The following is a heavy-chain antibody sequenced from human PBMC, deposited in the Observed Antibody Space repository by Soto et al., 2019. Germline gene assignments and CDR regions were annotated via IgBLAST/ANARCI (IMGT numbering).Heavy chain of an antibody. CDR1: GGSFSGYY. CDR3: ARGEYESSSRHHFYYYYGMDV. CDR2: INHIGST. J-gene: IGHJ6*02. D-gene: IGHD3-22*01. Sequence: ETLSLTCAVYGGSFSGYYWTWIRQPPGKGLDWIGEINHIGSTNYNPSLKSRVTISVDTSKNQFSLRLSSVTAADTALYYCARGEYESSSRHHFYYYYGMDVWGQGTTVTVSS. V-gene: IGHV4-34*01.